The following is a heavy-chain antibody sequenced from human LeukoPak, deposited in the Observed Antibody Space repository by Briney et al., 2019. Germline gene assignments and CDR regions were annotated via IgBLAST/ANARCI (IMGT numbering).Heavy chain of an antibody. J-gene: IGHJ6*03. D-gene: IGHD6-6*01. Sequence: SETMSLTCTVSGGSISSYYWSWIRQPPGKGLEWIGYIYYSGSTNYNPSLKSRVTISVDTSKNQFSLKLSSVTAADTAVYYCARDLSRIAARPVGYMDVWGKGTTVTVSS. CDR3: ARDLSRIAARPVGYMDV. CDR2: IYYSGST. CDR1: GGSISSYY. V-gene: IGHV4-59*01.